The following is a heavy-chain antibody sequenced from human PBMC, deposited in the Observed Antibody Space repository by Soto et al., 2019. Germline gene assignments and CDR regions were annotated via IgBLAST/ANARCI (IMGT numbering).Heavy chain of an antibody. D-gene: IGHD6-6*01. CDR2: IYPGDSDT. J-gene: IGHJ6*02. CDR1: GYSFTIYW. V-gene: IGHV5-51*01. Sequence: GESLKISCKGSGYSFTIYWIGWVRQMPGKGLEWMGIIYPGDSDTRYSPSFQGQVTISADKSISTAYLQWSSLKASDTAMYYCXRRQYSSSGYYYYGMDVWGQGTTVTVSS. CDR3: XRRQYSSSGYYYYGMDV.